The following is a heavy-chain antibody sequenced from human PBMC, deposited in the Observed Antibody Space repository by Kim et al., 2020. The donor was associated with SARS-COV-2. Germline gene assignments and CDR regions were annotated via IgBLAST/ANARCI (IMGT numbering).Heavy chain of an antibody. CDR2: ITNNNGKT. J-gene: IGHJ6*01. CDR3: AKDPPTFGWPTLEF. D-gene: IGHD3-16*01. Sequence: GGSLRLSCAASGFTVSRYAMSWVRQAPGKGLEWVSAITNNNGKTYYAASVKGRFIISRDESENTVYLQMNSLRVEDTALYYCAKDPPTFGWPTLEFWG. V-gene: IGHV3-23*01. CDR1: GFTVSRYA.